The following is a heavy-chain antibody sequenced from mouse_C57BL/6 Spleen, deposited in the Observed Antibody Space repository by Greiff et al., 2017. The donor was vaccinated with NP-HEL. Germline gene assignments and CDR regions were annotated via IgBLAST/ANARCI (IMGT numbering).Heavy chain of an antibody. CDR1: GYAFSSYW. CDR2: IYPGDGDT. V-gene: IGHV1-80*01. D-gene: IGHD2-3*01. J-gene: IGHJ4*01. Sequence: QVQLQQSGAELVKPGASVKISCKASGYAFSSYWMNWVKQRPGKGLEWIGQIYPGDGDTNYNGKFKGKATLTADKSSSTAYMQLSSLTSEDSAVYFCARGGYSYYYAMDYWGQGTSVTVSS. CDR3: ARGGYSYYYAMDY.